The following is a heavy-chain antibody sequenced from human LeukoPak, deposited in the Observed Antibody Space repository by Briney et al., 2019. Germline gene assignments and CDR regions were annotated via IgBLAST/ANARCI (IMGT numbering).Heavy chain of an antibody. J-gene: IGHJ5*02. CDR3: ASHDFNLNWFDP. CDR2: IIPIFGTA. Sequence: GASVKVSCKASGGTFSSYAISWVRQAPGQGLEWMGGIIPIFGTANYAQKFQGRVTITADESTSTAYMELSSLRSEDTAVYYCASHDFNLNWFDPWGQGTLVTASS. CDR1: GGTFSSYA. V-gene: IGHV1-69*13. D-gene: IGHD3-3*01.